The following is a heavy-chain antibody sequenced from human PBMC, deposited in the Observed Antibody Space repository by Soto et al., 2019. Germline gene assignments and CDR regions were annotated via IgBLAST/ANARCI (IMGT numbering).Heavy chain of an antibody. CDR2: INPNSGGT. CDR3: ARGGVAATYYYYGMDV. D-gene: IGHD2-15*01. CDR1: GYTFTGYY. V-gene: IGHV1-2*04. J-gene: IGHJ6*02. Sequence: QVQLVQSGAEVKKPGASVKVSCKASGYTFTGYYMHWVRQAPGQGLEWMGCINPNSGGTNYAQKFQGWVTMTRDTTISTAYMELSRLRYDDTAVYYCARGGVAATYYYYGMDVWGQVTTVTVSS.